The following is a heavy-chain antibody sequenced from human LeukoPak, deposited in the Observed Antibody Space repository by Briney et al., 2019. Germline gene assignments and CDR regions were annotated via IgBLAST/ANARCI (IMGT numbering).Heavy chain of an antibody. CDR2: IYSGGST. D-gene: IGHD2-2*01. V-gene: IGHV3-53*01. Sequence: GGSLRLSCAASGFTVSSNYMSWVRQAPGKGLEWVSVIYSGGSTYYADSVKGRFTISRDNSKNTLYLQMNSLRAEDTAVYYCARDFSTSAHFDYWGQGTLVTVSS. J-gene: IGHJ4*02. CDR3: ARDFSTSAHFDY. CDR1: GFTVSSNY.